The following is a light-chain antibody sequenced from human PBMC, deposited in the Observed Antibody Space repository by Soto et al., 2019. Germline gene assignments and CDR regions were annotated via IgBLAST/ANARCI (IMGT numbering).Light chain of an antibody. V-gene: IGKV1-33*01. CDR3: QQYDNVPFT. J-gene: IGKJ5*01. CDR1: QDITNY. CDR2: DAS. Sequence: DIQMTQSPSSLSASVGDRVTIICQASQDITNYLNWYQQKPGIAPKLLIYDASNLETGVPSRFSGSGSGTHFSFTISSLQAEDIATYYCQQYDNVPFTFGQGTRLEMK.